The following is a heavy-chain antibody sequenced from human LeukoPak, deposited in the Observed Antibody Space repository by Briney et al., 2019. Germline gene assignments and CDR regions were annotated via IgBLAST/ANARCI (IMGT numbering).Heavy chain of an antibody. V-gene: IGHV3-23*01. CDR1: GFTFSTYT. J-gene: IGHJ4*02. Sequence: GGSLRLSCTASGFTFSTYTMSWVRQAPGEGLKWVSGILTSGGTYYADSVKGRFTISRDNSKNTLYLQMNSLRADDTAAYYCAKDRIYADGLWDFDYWGQGTLVTVSS. CDR2: ILTSGGT. CDR3: AKDRIYADGLWDFDY. D-gene: IGHD3-10*01.